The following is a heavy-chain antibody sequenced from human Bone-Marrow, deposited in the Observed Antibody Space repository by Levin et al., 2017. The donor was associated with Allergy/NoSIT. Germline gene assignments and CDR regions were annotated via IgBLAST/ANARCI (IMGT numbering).Heavy chain of an antibody. D-gene: IGHD4-17*01. CDR1: GDTFNTYV. V-gene: IGHV1-69*13. CDR2: IIPILGTT. Sequence: LVKVSCKTSGDTFNTYVITWVRQGPGQGLEWVGGIIPILGTTYYAERFQGRVMITADESTSTAYMEVSSLRSEDTAVYYCAHRSETSYAYGLDVWGQGTTVTVS. J-gene: IGHJ6*02. CDR3: AHRSETSYAYGLDV.